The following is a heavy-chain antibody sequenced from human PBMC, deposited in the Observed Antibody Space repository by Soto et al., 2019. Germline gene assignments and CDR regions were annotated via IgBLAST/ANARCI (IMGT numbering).Heavy chain of an antibody. CDR2: IYYSGST. Sequence: QVQLQESGPGLVKPSQTLSLTCTVSGGSISSGGYYWSWIRQHSGKGLEWIEFIYYSGSTYYNSSLKSRVTISVDTSKNQFSLKLSSVTAADTAVYYCARDHSSPVGHFDYWGQGTLVTVSS. D-gene: IGHD6-13*01. CDR3: ARDHSSPVGHFDY. J-gene: IGHJ4*02. V-gene: IGHV4-31*03. CDR1: GGSISSGGYY.